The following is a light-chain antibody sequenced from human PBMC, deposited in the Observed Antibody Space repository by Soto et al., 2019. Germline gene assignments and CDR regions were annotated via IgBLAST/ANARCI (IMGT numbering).Light chain of an antibody. CDR2: GTS. V-gene: IGKV3-20*01. J-gene: IGKJ1*01. Sequence: EIVLTQSPGTLSLSPGERATLSCRASQSVRSNCLAWYQHKPGQAPRLLIYGTSSRATDIPDRFTGSGSGTDFTLTISRLEPEDFAVYSCQQYGRPPQTFGQGTKVDIK. CDR1: QSVRSNC. CDR3: QQYGRPPQT.